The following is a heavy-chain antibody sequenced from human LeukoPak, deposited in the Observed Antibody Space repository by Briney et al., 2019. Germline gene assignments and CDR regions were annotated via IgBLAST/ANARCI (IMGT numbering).Heavy chain of an antibody. CDR2: INHSGST. V-gene: IGHV4-34*01. J-gene: IGHJ5*02. Sequence: PSETLSLTCAVYGGSFSGYYWSWIRQPPGKGLEWIGEINHSGSTNYNPSLKSRVTISVDTSKNQFSLKLSSVTAADTAVYYCARRWGLLWFGELSSNWFDPWGQGTLVTVSS. CDR3: ARRWGLLWFGELSSNWFDP. D-gene: IGHD3-10*01. CDR1: GGSFSGYY.